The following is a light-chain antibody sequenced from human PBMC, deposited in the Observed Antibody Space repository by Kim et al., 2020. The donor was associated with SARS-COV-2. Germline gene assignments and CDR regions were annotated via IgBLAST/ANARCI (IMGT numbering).Light chain of an antibody. J-gene: IGKJ5*01. Sequence: SVGDRVTITCRASQPISNYLNWYQQKPGKAPNLLIFVASSLHTGAPSRFSGSGSGTDFTLTINNLQLEDFATYYCQQTYSTPPVTFGQGTRLEIK. V-gene: IGKV1-39*01. CDR2: VAS. CDR3: QQTYSTPPVT. CDR1: QPISNY.